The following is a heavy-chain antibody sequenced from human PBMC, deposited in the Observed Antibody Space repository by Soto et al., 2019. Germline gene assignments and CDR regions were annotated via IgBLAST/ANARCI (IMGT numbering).Heavy chain of an antibody. CDR1: GGTFSSYA. J-gene: IGHJ4*02. Sequence: QVQLVQSGAEVKKPGSSVKVSCKASGGTFSSYAISWVRQAPGLGFEWMGGIIPVFATANYAQKFQGRVTITVDESTNTAYMELSSLRSEDTAVYYCARTRSRVDTALVTAFDRWGQGTLVTVSS. V-gene: IGHV1-69*12. CDR3: ARTRSRVDTALVTAFDR. CDR2: IIPVFATA. D-gene: IGHD5-18*01.